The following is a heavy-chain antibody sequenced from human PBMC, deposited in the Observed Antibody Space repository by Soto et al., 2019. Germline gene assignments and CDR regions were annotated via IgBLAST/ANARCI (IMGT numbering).Heavy chain of an antibody. J-gene: IGHJ6*02. CDR3: ARDPPITRYYYYGMDV. CDR2: ISYDGSNK. D-gene: IGHD1-20*01. Sequence: GGSLRLSCAASGFTFSSYAMHWVRQAPGKGLEWVAVISYDGSNKYYADSVKGRFTISRDNSKNTLYLQMNSLRAEDTAVYYCARDPPITRYYYYGMDVWGQGTTVTVSS. CDR1: GFTFSSYA. V-gene: IGHV3-30-3*01.